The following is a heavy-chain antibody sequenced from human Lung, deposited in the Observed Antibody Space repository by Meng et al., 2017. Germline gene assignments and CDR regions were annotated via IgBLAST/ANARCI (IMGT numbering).Heavy chain of an antibody. CDR2: ISSDSRYI. CDR1: GCTFSNYS. D-gene: IGHD2-15*01. CDR3: ARFETVGVATGDF. Sequence: EVQLVESGGGLVTPGGSLRLSCAASGCTFSNYSMNWVRQAPGKELEWVSSISSDSRYIFYADSVKGRFTIPRDNGKKLLYLQMNSLSPEDTAVFYCARFETVGVATGDFWGQGTLVTVSS. J-gene: IGHJ4*02. V-gene: IGHV3-21*01.